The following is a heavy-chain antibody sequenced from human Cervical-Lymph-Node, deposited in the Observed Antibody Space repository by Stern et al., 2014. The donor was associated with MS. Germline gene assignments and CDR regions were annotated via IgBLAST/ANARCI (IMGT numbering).Heavy chain of an antibody. J-gene: IGHJ4*02. Sequence: QMQLVESGGGVVQPGRSLRLSCAASGFTFSSYAMHWVRQAPGQGLEWVAVISYDGSNKYYADSVQGRFTISRDNSKNTLYLQMNSLRAEDTAVYYCARWGDGYNFDPDYWGQGTLVTVSS. CDR3: ARWGDGYNFDPDY. V-gene: IGHV3-30*04. CDR2: ISYDGSNK. D-gene: IGHD5-24*01. CDR1: GFTFSSYA.